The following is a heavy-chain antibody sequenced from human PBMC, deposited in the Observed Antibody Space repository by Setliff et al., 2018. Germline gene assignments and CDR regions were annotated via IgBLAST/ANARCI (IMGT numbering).Heavy chain of an antibody. D-gene: IGHD1-1*01. CDR1: SGSFSGYY. J-gene: IGHJ4*02. Sequence: SETLSLTCAVYSGSFSGYYWSWIRQPPGKGLEWIGEINHSGNTNYNPSLKSRVTISVDTSKNQISLKLSSVTAADTAVYYCAKGGGRYHSDSWGQGILVTVSS. CDR3: AKGGGRYHSDS. CDR2: INHSGNT. V-gene: IGHV4-34*01.